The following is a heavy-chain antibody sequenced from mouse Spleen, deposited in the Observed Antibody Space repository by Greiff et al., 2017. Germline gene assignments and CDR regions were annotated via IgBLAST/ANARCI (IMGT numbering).Heavy chain of an antibody. D-gene: IGHD1-1*01. CDR1: GFTFSSYA. V-gene: IGHV5-9-4*01. J-gene: IGHJ3*01. CDR2: ISSGGSYT. Sequence: EVKLVESGGGLVKPGGSLKLSCAASGFTFSSYAMSWVRQSPEKRLEWVAEISSGGSYTYYPDTVTGRFTISRDNAKNTLYLEMSSLRSEDTAMYYCARDYGSSSAWFAYWGQGTLVTVSA. CDR3: ARDYGSSSAWFAY.